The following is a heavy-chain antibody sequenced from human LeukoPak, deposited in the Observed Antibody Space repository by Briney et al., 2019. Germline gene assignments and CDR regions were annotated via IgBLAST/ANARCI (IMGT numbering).Heavy chain of an antibody. D-gene: IGHD3-10*01. CDR3: ARHLTSGTYPLDY. CDR1: GGSINNYY. V-gene: IGHV4-59*08. Sequence: SETLSLTCTVSGGSINNYYWSWIRQPPGKGLEWIWYIYYTGSINYNPSLKSRVTISVDTSENQFSLKLNSMTAADTAVYYCARHLTSGTYPLDYWGQGTLVTVSS. CDR2: IYYTGSI. J-gene: IGHJ4*02.